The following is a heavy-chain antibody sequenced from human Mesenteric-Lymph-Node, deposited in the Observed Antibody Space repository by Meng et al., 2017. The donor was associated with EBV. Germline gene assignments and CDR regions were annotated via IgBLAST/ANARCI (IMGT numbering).Heavy chain of an antibody. CDR2: MNPNSGGT. V-gene: IGHV1-2*04. J-gene: IGHJ4*02. CDR1: GYTCTGND. CDR3: ARGDAGSDRNYFDY. Sequence: QVQQVQSETDGNNPGAPGKVSCEASGYTCTGNDIHWVRQAPGQGLEWMGWMNPNSGGTNYAQNFQGSVTMTRDTSISTAYMELTRLTSDDTAVYFCARGDAGSDRNYFDYWGQGTLVTVSS. D-gene: IGHD1-26*01.